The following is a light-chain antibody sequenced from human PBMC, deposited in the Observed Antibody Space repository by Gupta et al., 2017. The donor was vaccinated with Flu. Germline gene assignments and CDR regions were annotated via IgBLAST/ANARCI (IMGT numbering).Light chain of an antibody. J-gene: IGLJ2*01. Sequence: QLVLTQSPSAPASLAASVKLTCPLSSGHSSYAIARHQQQPEKGPRYLMKLNSDGSHSQGDGIPDRFSGSSSGAERYLTISSLQSEDEADYYCQTWGTGTVVFGGGTKLTVL. CDR1: SGHSSYA. V-gene: IGLV4-69*01. CDR2: LNSDGSH. CDR3: QTWGTGTVV.